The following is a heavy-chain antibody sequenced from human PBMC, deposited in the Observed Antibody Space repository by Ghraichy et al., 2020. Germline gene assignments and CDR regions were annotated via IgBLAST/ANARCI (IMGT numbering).Heavy chain of an antibody. V-gene: IGHV3-23*01. CDR2: ISGSGGST. D-gene: IGHD1-7*01. CDR3: AKAAPGLITGTTPGYYYYGMDV. CDR1: GFTFSSYA. Sequence: GESLNISCAASGFTFSSYAMSWVRQAPGKGLEWVSAISGSGGSTYYADSMKGRFTISRDNSKNTLYLQMNSLRAEDTAVYYCAKAAPGLITGTTPGYYYYGMDVWGQGTTVTVSS. J-gene: IGHJ6*02.